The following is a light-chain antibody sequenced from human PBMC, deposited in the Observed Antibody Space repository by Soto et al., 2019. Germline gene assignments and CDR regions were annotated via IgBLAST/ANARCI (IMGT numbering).Light chain of an antibody. CDR1: QSMNDW. CDR3: LRYNAFSQT. Sequence: DIQMTQSPSTLSASVGDRVTITCRASQSMNDWLAWYQQKPGKAPKVLIYDASSLQSGVPSRFSGSGSGTEFTLTIDSLQPDDVATYYCLRYNAFSQTFGQGTKVEI. J-gene: IGKJ1*01. CDR2: DAS. V-gene: IGKV1-5*01.